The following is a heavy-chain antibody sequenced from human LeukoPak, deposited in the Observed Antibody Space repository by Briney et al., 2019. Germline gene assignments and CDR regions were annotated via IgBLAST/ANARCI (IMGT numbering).Heavy chain of an antibody. J-gene: IGHJ6*02. V-gene: IGHV4-34*01. Sequence: NPSETLSLTCAVYGGSFSGYYWSWIRQPPGKGLEWIGEINHSGSTNYNPSLKSRVTISVDTSKNQFSLKLSSVTAADTAVYYCARGPPRGRYCSSTSCYAGHGMDVWGQGTTVTVSS. D-gene: IGHD2-2*01. CDR1: GGSFSGYY. CDR3: ARGPPRGRYCSSTSCYAGHGMDV. CDR2: INHSGST.